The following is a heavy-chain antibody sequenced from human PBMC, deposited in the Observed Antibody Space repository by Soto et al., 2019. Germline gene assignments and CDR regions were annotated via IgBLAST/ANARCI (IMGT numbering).Heavy chain of an antibody. CDR1: GFPFRNFA. V-gene: IGHV3-23*05. D-gene: IGHD2-2*01. Sequence: GGSLRLSCAASGFPFRNFAMAWVRQAPGKGLEWVSIISNSGSSTYHGDSVKGRFTTSRDNSKGTLSLHMRGVRIDDTAVHFCARAHLLWDYFDLWGQGTLVTVSS. CDR3: ARAHLLWDYFDL. CDR2: ISNSGSST. J-gene: IGHJ4*02.